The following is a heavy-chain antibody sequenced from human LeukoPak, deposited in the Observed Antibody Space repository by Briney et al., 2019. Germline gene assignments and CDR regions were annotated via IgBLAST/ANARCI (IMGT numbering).Heavy chain of an antibody. V-gene: IGHV3-48*03. D-gene: IGHD3-10*02. Sequence: GGSLRLSCSASGFSFSSYTMTWVRQAPGKGLEWVSYISSSGSTIYYADSVKGRFTISRDNAKNSLYLQMNSLRAEDTAVYYCAELGITMIGGVWGKGTTVTISS. CDR3: AELGITMIGGV. J-gene: IGHJ6*04. CDR2: ISSSGSTI. CDR1: GFSFSSYT.